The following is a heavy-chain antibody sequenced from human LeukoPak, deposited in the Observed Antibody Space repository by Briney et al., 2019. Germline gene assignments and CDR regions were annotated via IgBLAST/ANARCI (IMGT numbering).Heavy chain of an antibody. V-gene: IGHV1-2*02. D-gene: IGHD3-10*01. J-gene: IGHJ5*02. Sequence: ASVKVSFKASGYTFTIYYIHWVRQAPGQGLEWMGWVNPYSGATNYAQKFQGRVIMTRDTSISTAYMELSRMRSDDTAVYYCARENFPGSGSAKWFDPWGQGTLVTVS. CDR3: ARENFPGSGSAKWFDP. CDR1: GYTFTIYY. CDR2: VNPYSGAT.